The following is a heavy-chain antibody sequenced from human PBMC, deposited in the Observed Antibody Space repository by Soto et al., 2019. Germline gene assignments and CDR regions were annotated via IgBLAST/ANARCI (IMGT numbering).Heavy chain of an antibody. D-gene: IGHD5-12*01. CDR2: VYDLDGT. V-gene: IGHV3-53*01. CDR3: ATWHLREHAYDI. J-gene: IGHJ3*02. CDR1: GLTVSGKNY. Sequence: DVQLVESGGGLIQPGGSLRLSCVASGLTVSGKNYVAWVRQATGKGPEWVSGVYDLDGTYYADSVRGRFTTSIGNSRTTVLLPMRDLRPEDTALYFCATWHLREHAYDIWGRWTMVTVSS.